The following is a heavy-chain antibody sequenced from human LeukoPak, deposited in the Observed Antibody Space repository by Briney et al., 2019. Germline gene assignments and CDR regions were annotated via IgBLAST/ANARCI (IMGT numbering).Heavy chain of an antibody. V-gene: IGHV5-10-1*01. CDR1: GYSFTSYW. CDR3: ARHPGSLGDFHY. CDR2: IDPSDSYT. D-gene: IGHD3-10*01. J-gene: IGHJ4*02. Sequence: GESLEISCKGSGYSFTSYWISWVRQMPGKGLEWMGRIDPSDSYTNYSPSFQGDVTISADKSISTAYLQWSSLKASDTAMYYCARHPGSLGDFHYWGQGTLVTVSS.